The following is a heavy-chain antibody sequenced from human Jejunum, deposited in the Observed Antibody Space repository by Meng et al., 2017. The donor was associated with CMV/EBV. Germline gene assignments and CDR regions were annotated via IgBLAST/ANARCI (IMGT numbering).Heavy chain of an antibody. D-gene: IGHD3-10*01. Sequence: FTFHTYTMNWVRQAPGKGLEWVSSISRSSDNIFYADSVKGRLTVSRDNARNSLYLQMNSLRAEDTAVYYCTRDREDFYGSNLLDFWGQGALVTVSS. V-gene: IGHV3-21*01. CDR1: FTFHTYT. J-gene: IGHJ4*02. CDR2: ISRSSDNI. CDR3: TRDREDFYGSNLLDF.